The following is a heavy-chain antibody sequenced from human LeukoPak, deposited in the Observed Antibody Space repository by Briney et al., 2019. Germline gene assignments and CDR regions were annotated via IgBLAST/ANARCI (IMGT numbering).Heavy chain of an antibody. V-gene: IGHV1-2*06. J-gene: IGHJ3*02. CDR2: INPNSGGT. CDR1: GYTFTGYY. CDR3: ASPPVHYYDSSGYYDAFDI. Sequence: ASVKVSCKASGYTFTGYYMHWVRQAPGQGLEWMGRINPNSGGTNYAQKFQGRVTMTRDTSISTAYMELSRLRSDDTAVYYCASPPVHYYDSSGYYDAFDIWGQGTMVAVSS. D-gene: IGHD3-22*01.